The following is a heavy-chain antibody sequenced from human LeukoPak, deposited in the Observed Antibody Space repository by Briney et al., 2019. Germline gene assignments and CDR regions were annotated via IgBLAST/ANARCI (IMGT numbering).Heavy chain of an antibody. CDR1: GFTFSSYA. J-gene: IGHJ4*02. Sequence: GGSLRLSCAASGFTFSSYAMHWVRQAPGKGLEWGAVISYDGSNKYYADSVKGRVTISRDNSKNTLYLQMNSLRAEDTAVYYCARGKEMATIWTFDYWGQGTLVTVSS. CDR3: ARGKEMATIWTFDY. V-gene: IGHV3-30*04. CDR2: ISYDGSNK. D-gene: IGHD5-24*01.